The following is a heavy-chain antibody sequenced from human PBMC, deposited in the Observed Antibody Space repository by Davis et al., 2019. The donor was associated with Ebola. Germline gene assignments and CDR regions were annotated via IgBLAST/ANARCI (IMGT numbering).Heavy chain of an antibody. D-gene: IGHD3-16*01. CDR1: GYTFTSYG. J-gene: IGHJ5*02. Sequence: ASVKVSCKASGYTFTSYGISWVRQAPGQGLEWLGRINGGNGETKYSQKFQGRVIMTRDTSANMVYMELTSLRPEDTAVYYCARASGGLGKYGGSVGPWGQGTLVTVSS. CDR2: INGGNGET. V-gene: IGHV1-3*01. CDR3: ARASGGLGKYGGSVGP.